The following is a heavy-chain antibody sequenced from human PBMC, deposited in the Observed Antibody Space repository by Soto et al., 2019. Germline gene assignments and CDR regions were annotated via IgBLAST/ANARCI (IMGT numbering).Heavy chain of an antibody. CDR2: IYPGDSDT. Sequence: GESLKISCKGSGYSFTSYWIGWVRQMPGKGLEWMGIIYPGDSDTRYSPSFQGQVTISADKSISTAYLQWSSLKASDTAMYYCARQDSGIPVAGDAFDIWGQGTMVTVSS. V-gene: IGHV5-51*01. CDR3: ARQDSGIPVAGDAFDI. D-gene: IGHD6-19*01. J-gene: IGHJ3*02. CDR1: GYSFTSYW.